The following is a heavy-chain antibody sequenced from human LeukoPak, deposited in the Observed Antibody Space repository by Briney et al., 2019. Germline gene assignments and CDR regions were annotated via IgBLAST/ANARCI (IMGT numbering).Heavy chain of an antibody. D-gene: IGHD6-13*01. CDR2: IYHSGST. V-gene: IGHV4-30-2*01. Sequence: PSQTLSLTCTVSGGSISSGGYYWSWIRQPPGKGLEWIGYIYHSGSTYYNPSLKSRVTIVDRSKNQFSLKLSSVTAADTAVYYCARGSPRIAAAEYYYYYYYMDVWGKGTTVTVSS. J-gene: IGHJ6*03. CDR1: GGSISSGGYY. CDR3: ARGSPRIAAAEYYYYYYYMDV.